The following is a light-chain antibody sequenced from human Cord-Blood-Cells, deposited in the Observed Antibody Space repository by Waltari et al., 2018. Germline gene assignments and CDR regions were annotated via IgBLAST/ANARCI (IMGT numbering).Light chain of an antibody. CDR2: EGS. V-gene: IGLV2-23*01. J-gene: IGLJ2*01. Sequence: QSALTQPASVSGSPGQSITISCTGTSSDVGSYNLVSWYQQHPGKAPKLMLYEGSKRPSGVSNLFSGSKSGNTASLTISGLQAEDEADYYCCSYAGSSTYVVFGGGTKLTVL. CDR1: SSDVGSYNL. CDR3: CSYAGSSTYVV.